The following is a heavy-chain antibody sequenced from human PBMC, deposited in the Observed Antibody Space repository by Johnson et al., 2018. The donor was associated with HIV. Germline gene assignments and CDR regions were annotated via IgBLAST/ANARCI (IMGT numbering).Heavy chain of an antibody. D-gene: IGHD4-23*01. V-gene: IGHV3-15*01. CDR1: GFTFSNAW. CDR2: IKTKTDGGTT. Sequence: EVQLVESGGGLVQPGRSLRLSCAASGFTFSNAWMSWVRQAPGKGLEWVGSIKTKTDGGTTDYAAPVKGRFTISRDDSKNTLYLQMNSLKTEDTAVYYCTTDYHVVFGGFDIWGQGTMVTVSS. CDR3: TTDYHVVFGGFDI. J-gene: IGHJ3*02.